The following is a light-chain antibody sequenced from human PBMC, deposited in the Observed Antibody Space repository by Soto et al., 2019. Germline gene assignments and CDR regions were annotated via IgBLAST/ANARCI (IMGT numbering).Light chain of an antibody. CDR3: SSYTAITTTRV. CDR1: SSDVGGYNY. CDR2: DVS. J-gene: IGLJ2*01. Sequence: QSALTQPASVSGSPGQSITLSCTGTSSDVGGYNYVSWYQQHPGKAPQLMIYDVSSRPSGVSHRFSGSKSGTTASLTISGLHAEDEAYYFCSSYTAITTTRVFGGGTKLTVL. V-gene: IGLV2-14*03.